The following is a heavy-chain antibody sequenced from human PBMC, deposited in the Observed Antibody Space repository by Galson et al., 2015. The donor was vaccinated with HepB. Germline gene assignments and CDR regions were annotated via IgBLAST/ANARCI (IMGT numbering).Heavy chain of an antibody. CDR3: ARGGGCCIAVAWGGGMDV. CDR1: GFTFSSYG. V-gene: IGHV3-33*01. CDR2: IWYDGSNK. Sequence: SLRLSCAASGFTFSSYGMHWVRQAPGKGLEWVAVIWYDGSNKYYADSVKGRFTISRDNSKNTLYLQMNSLRAEDTAVYYCARGGGCCIAVAWGGGMDVWGQGTTVTVSS. J-gene: IGHJ6*02. D-gene: IGHD6-19*01.